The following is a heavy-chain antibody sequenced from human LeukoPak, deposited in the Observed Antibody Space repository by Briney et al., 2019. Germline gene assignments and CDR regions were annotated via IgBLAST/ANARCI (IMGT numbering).Heavy chain of an antibody. CDR3: ARRDDYVWGSYPNYFDY. J-gene: IGHJ4*02. CDR1: GFTFSSYS. CDR2: ISSSSSTI. V-gene: IGHV3-48*01. Sequence: GGSLRLSCAASGFTFSSYSMNWVRQAPGKGLEWVSYISSSSSTIYYADSVKGRFTISRVNAKNSLYLQMNSLRAEDTAVYYCARRDDYVWGSYPNYFDYWGQGTLVTVSS. D-gene: IGHD3-16*02.